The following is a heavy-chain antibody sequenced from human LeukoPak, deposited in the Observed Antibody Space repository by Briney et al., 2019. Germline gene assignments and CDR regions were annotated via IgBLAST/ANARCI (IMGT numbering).Heavy chain of an antibody. D-gene: IGHD2-2*01. CDR3: AKVGYCSSTSCYWGHDAFDI. V-gene: IGHV3-23*01. CDR1: GFTFSRHA. Sequence: GGSLRLSCAASGFTFSRHAMSWVRQAPGKGLEWVSTISGSGGSTYYADSVKGRFTISRDNSKNTLYLQMNSLRAEDTAVYYCAKVGYCSSTSCYWGHDAFDIWGQGTMVTVSS. J-gene: IGHJ3*02. CDR2: ISGSGGST.